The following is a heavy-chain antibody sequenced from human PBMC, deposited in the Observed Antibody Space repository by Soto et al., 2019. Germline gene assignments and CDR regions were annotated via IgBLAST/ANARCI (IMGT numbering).Heavy chain of an antibody. Sequence: QVQLVESGGGVVQPGRSLRLSCAASGFTFSSFGMHWVRQAPGKGLEWVAVIWHDGRNKYYADFVKGRFTISRDNSKNTLYLQMNSLRAEDTAVYYCAYRSPVLDYWGQGTLVTVSS. J-gene: IGHJ4*02. D-gene: IGHD4-4*01. V-gene: IGHV3-33*01. CDR1: GFTFSSFG. CDR2: IWHDGRNK. CDR3: AYRSPVLDY.